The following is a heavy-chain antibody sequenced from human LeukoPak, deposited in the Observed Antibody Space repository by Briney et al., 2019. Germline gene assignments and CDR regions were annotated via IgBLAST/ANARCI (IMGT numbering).Heavy chain of an antibody. Sequence: NSSETLSLTCTVSGGSISSYYWSWIRQPPGKGLEWIGYIYYSGSTNYNPSLKSRVTISVDTSKNQFSLKLSSVAAADTAVYYCARQGHYDFWSGQGDAFDIWGQGTMVTVSS. D-gene: IGHD3-3*01. CDR1: GGSISSYY. CDR3: ARQGHYDFWSGQGDAFDI. V-gene: IGHV4-59*08. CDR2: IYYSGST. J-gene: IGHJ3*02.